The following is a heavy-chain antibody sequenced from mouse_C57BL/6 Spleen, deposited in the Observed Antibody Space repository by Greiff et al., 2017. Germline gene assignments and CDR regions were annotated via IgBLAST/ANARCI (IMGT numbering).Heavy chain of an antibody. Sequence: QVQLQQSGAELVKPGASVKISCKASGYAFSSYWIHWVKQRPGQGLEWIGQLYPGGGNTNYNGKFKGKATLTADQSSSTAYMQLSSLTSEDSAVYFCASDSYYGDYWGQGTTLTVSS. CDR3: ASDSYYGDY. CDR1: GYAFSSYW. J-gene: IGHJ2*01. D-gene: IGHD2-3*01. V-gene: IGHV1-80*01. CDR2: LYPGGGNT.